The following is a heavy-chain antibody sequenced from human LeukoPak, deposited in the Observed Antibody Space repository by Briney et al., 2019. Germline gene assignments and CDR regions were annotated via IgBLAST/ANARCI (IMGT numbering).Heavy chain of an antibody. V-gene: IGHV3-23*01. CDR2: ISGSGVNT. Sequence: GGSPRLSCAGSGFTFSNSAMSWVRQAPGKRLEWVSSISGSGVNTYYADSVRGRFTIFRDNSKNTLYLQMNSLRVEDTAVYYCAIEIVPPSGYYFDYWGQGTLVTVSS. CDR3: AIEIVPPSGYYFDY. D-gene: IGHD6-6*01. J-gene: IGHJ4*02. CDR1: GFTFSNSA.